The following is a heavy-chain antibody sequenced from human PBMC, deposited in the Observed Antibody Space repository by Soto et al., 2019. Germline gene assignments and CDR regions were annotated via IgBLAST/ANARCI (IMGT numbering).Heavy chain of an antibody. CDR1: GFSFSDYY. V-gene: IGHV3-11*01. J-gene: IGHJ4*02. D-gene: IGHD6-13*01. Sequence: PGGSLRLSCAASGFSFSDYYVAWIRQAPGKGLEWVSYISFSTTSIYYADSVKGRFTISRDNAKNSLYLQMNSLRVEDTAVYYCARDIEPPGLFFDYWGQGILVTVSS. CDR2: ISFSTTSI. CDR3: ARDIEPPGLFFDY.